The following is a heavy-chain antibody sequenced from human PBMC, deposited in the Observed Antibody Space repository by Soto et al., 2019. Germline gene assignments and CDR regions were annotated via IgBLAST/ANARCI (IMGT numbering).Heavy chain of an antibody. CDR2: ISPYTGNT. CDR3: VMVDNYVTPTPQDV. D-gene: IGHD3-16*01. J-gene: IGHJ6*02. Sequence: QVQLVQSGDEVKKPGASVKVSCKASGYIFVNYGIAWVRQAPGQGLEWMGWISPYTGNTHSATQVQGRLTMTTDTSSSTAYMDPGSLTSDDPAVYYCVMVDNYVTPTPQDVWGQGTTVTVSS. CDR1: GYIFVNYG. V-gene: IGHV1-18*01.